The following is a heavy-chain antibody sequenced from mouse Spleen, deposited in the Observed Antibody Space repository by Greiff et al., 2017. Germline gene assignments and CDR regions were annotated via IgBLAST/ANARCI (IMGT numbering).Heavy chain of an antibody. CDR2: IYPGNSDT. V-gene: IGHV1-5*01. Sequence: EVQLQQPGAELVMPGASVKLSCKTSGYTFTSYWMHWVKQRPGQGLEWIGAIYPGNSDTSYNQKFKGKAKLTAVTSASTAYMELSSLTNEDSAVYYCTRGSYYSYKYYAMDYWGQGTSVTVSS. CDR3: TRGSYYSYKYYAMDY. D-gene: IGHD2-12*01. J-gene: IGHJ4*01. CDR1: GYTFTSYW.